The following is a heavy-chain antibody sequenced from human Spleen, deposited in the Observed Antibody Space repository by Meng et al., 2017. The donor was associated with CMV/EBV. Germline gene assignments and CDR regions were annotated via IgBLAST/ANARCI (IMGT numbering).Heavy chain of an antibody. D-gene: IGHD6-19*01. J-gene: IGHJ6*02. Sequence: YRCWIRPPQGKCLEWSSYTITSVSAIYSADSVKGRFTISRDNAKNSLFLQMNSLRAEDTAVYYCARVLRGRSQRQWLASYYYGMDVWGHGTTVAVSS. CDR3: ARVLRGRSQRQWLASYYYGMDV. CDR1: Y. CDR2: TITSVSAI. V-gene: IGHV3-11*01.